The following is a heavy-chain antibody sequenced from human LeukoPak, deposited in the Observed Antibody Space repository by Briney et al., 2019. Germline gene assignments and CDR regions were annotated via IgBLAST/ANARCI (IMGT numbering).Heavy chain of an antibody. CDR1: GGSISSITYY. CDR3: VRGSTLRHYQY. D-gene: IGHD3-16*01. V-gene: IGHV4-39*01. J-gene: IGHJ4*02. Sequence: AETLSLTCTVSGGSISSITYYWGWIRRPPGKGLEWIGSIYYSGRTYYNPSLKSRVTVSVDTSKNQFSLNMSSVTAADTAVYYCVRGSTLRHYQYWGQGTLVTVST. CDR2: IYYSGRT.